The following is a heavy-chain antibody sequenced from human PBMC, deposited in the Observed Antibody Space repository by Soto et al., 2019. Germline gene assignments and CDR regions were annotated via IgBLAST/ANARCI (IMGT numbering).Heavy chain of an antibody. CDR3: ARANYDFWSGYSNYFGMDV. V-gene: IGHV3-21*01. J-gene: IGHJ6*02. CDR1: GFTFSNYT. CDR2: ISSSSLYI. D-gene: IGHD3-3*01. Sequence: EVQLVESGGGLVKPGGSLRVSCAASGFTFSNYTINWVRQAPGKGLEWVSAISSSSLYIYYADSVKGRFTISRDNAKNSLYLQMNSLGADDTAVYYCARANYDFWSGYSNYFGMDVWGQGTTVTVSS.